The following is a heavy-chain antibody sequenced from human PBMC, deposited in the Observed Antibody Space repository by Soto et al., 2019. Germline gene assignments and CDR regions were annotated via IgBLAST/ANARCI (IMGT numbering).Heavy chain of an antibody. CDR3: ARVTVTNGWGEAFDI. J-gene: IGHJ3*02. CDR2: INSDGSST. CDR1: GFTFSSYW. Sequence: EVQLVESGGGLVQPGGSLRLSCAASGFTFSSYWMHWVRQAPGKGLVWVSRINSDGSSTSYADSVKGRFTISRDNAKNTLYLQMNSLRAEDTAVYYCARVTVTNGWGEAFDIWGQGTMVTVSS. V-gene: IGHV3-74*01. D-gene: IGHD4-17*01.